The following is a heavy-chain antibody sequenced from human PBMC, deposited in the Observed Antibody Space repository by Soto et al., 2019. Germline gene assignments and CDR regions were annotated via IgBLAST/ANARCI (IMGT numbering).Heavy chain of an antibody. D-gene: IGHD2-15*01. CDR2: IYQTGNT. CDR3: ARGGYCSGGSCSGWFDS. J-gene: IGHJ5*01. V-gene: IGHV4-4*02. CDR1: GVSLTTNNW. Sequence: QVQLQESGPGLVKPSETLSLTCAVSGVSLTTNNWWTWVRQAPGKGLEWVGEIYQTGNTNYNPSLNSRVIASLDKSKNQFFLNLTSVTAADTAIYYCARGGYCSGGSCSGWFDSWGQGTLVTVSS.